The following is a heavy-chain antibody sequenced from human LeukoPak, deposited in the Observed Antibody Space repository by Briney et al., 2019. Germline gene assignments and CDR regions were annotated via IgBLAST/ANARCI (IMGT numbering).Heavy chain of an antibody. CDR3: ARDRYYYGSGSPFDY. Sequence: SVKVSCKASGGTFSSYAISWVRQAPGQGLEWMGRIIPILGIANYAQKFQGRVTITADKSTSTAYMELSSLRSEDTAVYYCARDRYYYGSGSPFDYWGQGTLVTVSS. D-gene: IGHD3-10*01. V-gene: IGHV1-69*04. CDR2: IIPILGIA. CDR1: GGTFSSYA. J-gene: IGHJ4*02.